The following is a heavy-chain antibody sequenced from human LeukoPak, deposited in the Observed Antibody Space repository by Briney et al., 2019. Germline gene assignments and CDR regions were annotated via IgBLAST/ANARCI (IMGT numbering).Heavy chain of an antibody. D-gene: IGHD1-1*01. CDR1: GFTVSSNY. CDR2: IYSGGST. J-gene: IGHJ4*02. V-gene: IGHV3-53*01. CDR3: ARENGNDGRASDS. Sequence: PGGSLRLSCAASGFTVSSNYMSWVRQAPGKGLEWVSVIYSGGSTYYADSVKGRFTISRDNSKNTLYLQMNSLRAEDTAGYYCARENGNDGRASDSWGQGSLLTASS.